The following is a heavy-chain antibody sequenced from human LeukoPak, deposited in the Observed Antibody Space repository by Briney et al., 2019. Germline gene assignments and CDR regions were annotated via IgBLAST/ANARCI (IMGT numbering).Heavy chain of an antibody. V-gene: IGHV4-39*07. CDR3: ARVGRDIVVVVAVDY. J-gene: IGHJ4*02. D-gene: IGHD2-15*01. CDR2: IYYSGST. CDR1: GGSISSSSYY. Sequence: SETLSLTCTVSGGSISSSSYYWGWIRQPPGKGLEWIGSIYYSGSTYYNPSLKSRVTISVDTSKNQFSLKLSSVTAADTAVYYCARVGRDIVVVVAVDYWGQGTLVTVSS.